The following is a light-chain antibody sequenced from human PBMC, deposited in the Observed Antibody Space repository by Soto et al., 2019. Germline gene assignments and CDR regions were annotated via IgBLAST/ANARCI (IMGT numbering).Light chain of an antibody. CDR3: QQYNTFWT. CDR2: DVS. Sequence: DIQMTQSPSTLSASVGDRVTITCRASQSISSWLAWYQQKPGKAPKLLIYDVSSLESGVPSRFSGSGSGTEFTLTISSLQPDDSATYYCQQYNTFWTFGQGTKVE. J-gene: IGKJ1*01. V-gene: IGKV1-5*01. CDR1: QSISSW.